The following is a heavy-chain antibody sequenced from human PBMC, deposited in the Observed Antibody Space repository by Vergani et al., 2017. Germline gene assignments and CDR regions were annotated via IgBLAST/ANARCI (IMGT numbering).Heavy chain of an antibody. V-gene: IGHV3-23*01. J-gene: IGHJ6*01. CDR1: GFTFNHYA. D-gene: IGHD5-12*01. Sequence: EVQLLESGGDLVQPGGSLRLSCAASGFTFNHYAMNWVRQAPGKGLEWVSGISGSGGSTYYAGSVKGRFTISRDSSKNTLYLQMNSLSAGDTAVYYGAKASPRNSGYDYLYYYHAMVVWGQGATVTISS. CDR3: AKASPRNSGYDYLYYYHAMVV. CDR2: ISGSGGST.